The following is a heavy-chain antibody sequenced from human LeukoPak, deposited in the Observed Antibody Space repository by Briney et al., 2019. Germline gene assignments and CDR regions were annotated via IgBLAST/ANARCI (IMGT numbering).Heavy chain of an antibody. CDR2: ISSSSSYI. V-gene: IGHV3-21*01. J-gene: IGHJ4*02. CDR3: ARVISYYDSSVDY. Sequence: KTGGSLRLSCAASGFTFSSYSMNWVRQAPGKGLEWVSSISSSSSYIYYADSVKGRFTISRDNAKNSLYLQMNSLRAKDTAVYCCARVISYYDSSVDYWGQGTLVTVSS. D-gene: IGHD3-22*01. CDR1: GFTFSSYS.